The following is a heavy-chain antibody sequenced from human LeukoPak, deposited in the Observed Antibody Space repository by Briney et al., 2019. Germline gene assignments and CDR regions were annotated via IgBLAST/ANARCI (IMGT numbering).Heavy chain of an antibody. J-gene: IGHJ2*01. Sequence: SETLSLTCAVYGGSFSGYYWSWIRQPPGKGLEWIGEINHSGSTNYNPSLKSRVTISVDTSKNQFSLKLSSVTAADTAVYYCARALHDHDDPSYWHFDLRGRGTLVTVSS. CDR3: ARALHDHDDPSYWHFDL. V-gene: IGHV4-34*01. CDR2: INHSGST. D-gene: IGHD1-14*01. CDR1: GGSFSGYY.